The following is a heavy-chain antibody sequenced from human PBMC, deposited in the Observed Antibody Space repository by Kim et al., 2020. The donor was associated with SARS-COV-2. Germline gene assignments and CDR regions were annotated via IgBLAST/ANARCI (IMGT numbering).Heavy chain of an antibody. Sequence: SQTLSLTCAISGDSVSSNSAAWTWIRQSPSRGLEWLGRTYYRSKWYDDYGVSVKGRVTVNPDTSKNQFSLHLNSVTPEDTAVYYCAMVVAGGIGYWGQGTLVTVSS. CDR1: GDSVSSNSAA. J-gene: IGHJ4*02. CDR2: TYYRSKWYD. D-gene: IGHD6-19*01. V-gene: IGHV6-1*01. CDR3: AMVVAGGIGY.